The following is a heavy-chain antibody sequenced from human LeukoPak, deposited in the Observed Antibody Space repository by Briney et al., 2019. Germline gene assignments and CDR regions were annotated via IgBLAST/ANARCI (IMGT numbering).Heavy chain of an antibody. CDR2: IYYSGST. CDR1: GGSISSGGYY. Sequence: SQTLSLTCTVSGGSISSGGYYWSWIRQHPGKGLEWIGYIYYSGSTYYNPSLKSRVTISVDTSKNQFSLKLSSVTAADTAVYYCARYLDYYGSGSYFRNFDYWGQGTLVTVSP. D-gene: IGHD3-10*01. CDR3: ARYLDYYGSGSYFRNFDY. V-gene: IGHV4-31*03. J-gene: IGHJ4*02.